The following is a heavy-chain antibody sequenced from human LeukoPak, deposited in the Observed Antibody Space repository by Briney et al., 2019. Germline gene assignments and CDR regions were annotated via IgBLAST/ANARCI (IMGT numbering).Heavy chain of an antibody. CDR1: GGSISSSSYY. V-gene: IGHV4-39*07. CDR2: IYYSGST. Sequence: SETLSLTCTVSGGSISSSSYYWGWIRQPPGKGLEWIGSIYYSGSTYYNPSLKSRVTISVDTSKNQFSLKLSSVTAADTAVYYCARNGIWSGVGYYYYMDVWGKGTTVTVSS. CDR3: ARNGIWSGVGYYYYMDV. D-gene: IGHD2-8*01. J-gene: IGHJ6*03.